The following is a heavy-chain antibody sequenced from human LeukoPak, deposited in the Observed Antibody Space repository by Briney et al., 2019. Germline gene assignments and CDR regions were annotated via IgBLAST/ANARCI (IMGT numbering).Heavy chain of an antibody. D-gene: IGHD4-17*01. Sequence: SETLPLTCAVYGGSFSGYYWSWIRQPPGKGLEWIGEINHFGSTNYNPSLKSRVTISGDTSKKQFSLKVNSVTAADTAVYYCARLRGAMTPVTSDFDYWGQGTLVTVSS. CDR1: GGSFSGYY. J-gene: IGHJ4*02. V-gene: IGHV4-34*01. CDR3: ARLRGAMTPVTSDFDY. CDR2: INHFGST.